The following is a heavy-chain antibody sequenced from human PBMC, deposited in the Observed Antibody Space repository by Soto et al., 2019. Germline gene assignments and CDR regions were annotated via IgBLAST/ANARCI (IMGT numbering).Heavy chain of an antibody. CDR3: ARVPFY. V-gene: IGHV4-34*01. CDR2: INHSGST. Sequence: PSETLSLTCAVYGGSFSGYYWSWIRQPPGKGLEWIGEINHSGSTNYNPSLKSRVTISVDTSKNQFSLKLSSVTAADTAVYYCARVPFYWGQGTLVTVSS. CDR1: GGSFSGYY. D-gene: IGHD1-1*01. J-gene: IGHJ4*02.